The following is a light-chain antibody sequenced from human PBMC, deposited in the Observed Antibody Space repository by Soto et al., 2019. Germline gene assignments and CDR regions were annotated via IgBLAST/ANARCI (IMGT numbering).Light chain of an antibody. CDR3: SSYTSSSTRV. Sequence: QSALTQPASVSGSPGQSITISCTGTSSDVGGYNYVSWYQQHPGKAPKLMIYEVSNRPSGVSNRFSGSKSGNTASLTISGLQAEDAADYYCSSYTSSSTRVFGGGPKLTVL. V-gene: IGLV2-14*01. CDR1: SSDVGGYNY. J-gene: IGLJ3*02. CDR2: EVS.